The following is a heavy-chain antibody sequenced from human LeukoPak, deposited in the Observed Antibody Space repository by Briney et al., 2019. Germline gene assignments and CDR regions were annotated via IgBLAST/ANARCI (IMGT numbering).Heavy chain of an antibody. J-gene: IGHJ4*02. CDR1: GFTFSSYA. CDR3: ARGDDYVWGSYRYADY. Sequence: NPGGSLRLSCAASGFTFSSYAMSWVRQAPGKGLEGVSAISNSGGSTYYANSVKGRFTISRDNSKNTLYLKMNTLRAEDTGVYYCARGDDYVWGSYRYADYWGQGTLVAVSS. CDR2: ISNSGGST. D-gene: IGHD3-16*02. V-gene: IGHV3-23*01.